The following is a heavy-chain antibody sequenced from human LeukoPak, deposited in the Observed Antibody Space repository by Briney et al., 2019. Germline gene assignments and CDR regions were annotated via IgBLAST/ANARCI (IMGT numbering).Heavy chain of an antibody. CDR1: GYTFTGYY. V-gene: IGHV1-2*02. CDR2: INPNSGGT. CDR3: ARDSCSSTSCYTDY. J-gene: IGHJ4*02. Sequence: GASVKVSCKASGYTFTGYYMHWARQAPGQGLEWMGWINPNSGGTNYAQKFQGRVTMTRDTSISTAYMELSRLRSDDTAVYYCARDSCSSTSCYTDYWGQGTLVTVSS. D-gene: IGHD2-2*02.